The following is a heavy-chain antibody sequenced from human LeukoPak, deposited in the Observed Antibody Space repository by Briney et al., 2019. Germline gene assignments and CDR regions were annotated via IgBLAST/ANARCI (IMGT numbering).Heavy chain of an antibody. CDR1: GFTFSSYW. V-gene: IGHV3-7*01. D-gene: IGHD6-13*01. CDR2: IRQDGGEK. CDR3: ARDGTAPGLYFDL. Sequence: GGSLRLSCAVSGFTFSSYWMNWVRQAPGKGLEWVASIRQDGGEKSYVDSVKGRFTISRDNTKNSLYLQMSSLRAEDTAVYYCARDGTAPGLYFDLWGQGTLVTVSS. J-gene: IGHJ4*01.